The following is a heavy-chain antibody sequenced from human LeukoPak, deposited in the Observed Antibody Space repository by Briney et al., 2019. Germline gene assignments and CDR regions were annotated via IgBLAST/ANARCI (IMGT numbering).Heavy chain of an antibody. CDR2: ISSSSSTI. D-gene: IGHD4-23*01. CDR1: GFTFSSYS. CDR3: ARDPGGYGGRSGGY. V-gene: IGHV3-48*02. J-gene: IGHJ4*02. Sequence: PGGSLRLSCAASGFTFSSYSMNWVRQAPGKGLEWVSYISSSSSTIYYADSVKGRFTISRDNAKNSLYLRMNSLRDEDTAVYYCARDPGGYGGRSGGYWGQGTLVTVSS.